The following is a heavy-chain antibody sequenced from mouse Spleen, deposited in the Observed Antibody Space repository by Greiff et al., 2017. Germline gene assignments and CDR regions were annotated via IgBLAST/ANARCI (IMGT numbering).Heavy chain of an antibody. CDR1: GYAFSSSW. CDR3: ARSAGDAMDY. Sequence: VQLQQSGPELVKPGASVKISCKASGYAFSSSWMNWVKQRPGKGLEWIGRIYPGDGDTNYNGKFKGKATLTADKSSSTAYMQLSSLTSEDSAVYFCARSAGDAMDYWGQGTSVTVSS. J-gene: IGHJ4*01. CDR2: IYPGDGDT. D-gene: IGHD3-1*01. V-gene: IGHV1-82*01.